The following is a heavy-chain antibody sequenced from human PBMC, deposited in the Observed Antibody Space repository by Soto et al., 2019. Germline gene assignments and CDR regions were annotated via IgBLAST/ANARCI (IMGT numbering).Heavy chain of an antibody. CDR3: ARGSITIFGVANGYFDY. CDR2: IIPILGIA. D-gene: IGHD3-3*01. V-gene: IGHV1-69*02. J-gene: IGHJ4*02. CDR1: GGTFSSYT. Sequence: GASVKVSCKASGGTFSSYTISWVRQAPGQGLEWMGRIIPILGIANYAQKFQGRVTITADKSTSTAYMELSSLRSEDTAVYYCARGSITIFGVANGYFDYWGQGTLVTVSS.